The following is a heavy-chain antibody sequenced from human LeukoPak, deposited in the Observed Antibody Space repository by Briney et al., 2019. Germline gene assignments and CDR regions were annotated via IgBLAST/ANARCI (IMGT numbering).Heavy chain of an antibody. CDR3: ARAYSGYDYLSDYYYYMDV. CDR1: GGSISSYY. V-gene: IGHV4-4*07. Sequence: PSETLSLTCTVSGGSISSYYWSWIRQPAGKGLEWIGRIYTSGSTNYNPSLKSRVTMSVDTSKNQFSLKLSSVTAADTAVYYCARAYSGYDYLSDYYYYMDVWGKGTTVTISS. D-gene: IGHD5-12*01. CDR2: IYTSGST. J-gene: IGHJ6*03.